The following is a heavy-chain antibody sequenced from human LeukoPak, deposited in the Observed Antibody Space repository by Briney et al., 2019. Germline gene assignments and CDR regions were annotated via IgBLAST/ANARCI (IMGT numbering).Heavy chain of an antibody. CDR1: GGSISSYY. Sequence: SETLSLTCTVSGGSISSYYWSWIRQPPGKGLEWIGYIYYSGSTNYNPSLKSRVTISVDTSKNQFSLKLSSVTAADTAVYYCARVVRYCSGGSCYSRYYFDYWGQGTLVTVSS. CDR3: ARVVRYCSGGSCYSRYYFDY. J-gene: IGHJ4*02. CDR2: IYYSGST. D-gene: IGHD2-15*01. V-gene: IGHV4-59*12.